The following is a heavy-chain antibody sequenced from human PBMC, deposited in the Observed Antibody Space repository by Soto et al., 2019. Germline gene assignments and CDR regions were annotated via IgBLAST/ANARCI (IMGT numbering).Heavy chain of an antibody. D-gene: IGHD1-26*01. Sequence: EVHLVESGGGSVQPGESLRLSCAASGFSFRDYDMHWVRQRKGKGLELVSALGAARDPYYVGSVKGRFSVSRDNAQNSLFLQMNNLRVDDTAVYFCARAYLGRLPRRADYYYAMDVWGRGTTGTVSS. J-gene: IGHJ6*02. CDR3: ARAYLGRLPRRADYYYAMDV. CDR1: GFSFRDYD. V-gene: IGHV3-13*05. CDR2: LGAARDP.